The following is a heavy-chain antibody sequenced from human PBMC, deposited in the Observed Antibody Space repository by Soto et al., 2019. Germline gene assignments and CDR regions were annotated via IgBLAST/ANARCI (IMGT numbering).Heavy chain of an antibody. CDR3: ARYLGDDFWSGYYWAGARYYYYYKDV. D-gene: IGHD3-3*01. CDR1: GYTLTSYG. J-gene: IGHJ6*03. Sequence: ASVKVSCKASGYTLTSYGISWVRQAPGQGLEWMGWISAYNGNTNYAQKLQGRVTMTTDTSTSTAYMELRSLRSDDTAVYYCARYLGDDFWSGYYWAGARYYYYYKDVWGKGTTVTGSS. V-gene: IGHV1-18*01. CDR2: ISAYNGNT.